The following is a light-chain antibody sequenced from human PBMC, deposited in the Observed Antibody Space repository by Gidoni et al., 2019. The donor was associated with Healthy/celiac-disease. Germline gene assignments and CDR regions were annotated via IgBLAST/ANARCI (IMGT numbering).Light chain of an antibody. CDR3: QAWDSSTAV. Sequence: SYELTQPPSVSVSPGQTASITCSGDKLGEKYACWYQQKPGQSPVLVIYQDSKRPSGIPERFSGSNSGNTATLTISGTQAMDEADYYGQAWDSSTAVFGGGTKLTVL. V-gene: IGLV3-1*01. CDR1: KLGEKY. CDR2: QDS. J-gene: IGLJ2*01.